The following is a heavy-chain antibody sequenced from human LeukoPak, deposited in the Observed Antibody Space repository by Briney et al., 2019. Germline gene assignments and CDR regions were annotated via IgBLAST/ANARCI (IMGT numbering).Heavy chain of an antibody. CDR1: GYTLTDYY. V-gene: IGHV1-2*02. CDR3: ARGAVRGYIYYMDV. Sequence: GASVKVSCKASGYTLTDYYMHWVRQAPGQGLEWMGWINPNFGGTNYAQKFQGRVTMTRDTSISTAYMELSRLRSDDTAVYYCARGAVRGYIYYMDVWGKGTTVTISS. J-gene: IGHJ6*03. CDR2: INPNFGGT. D-gene: IGHD3-10*01.